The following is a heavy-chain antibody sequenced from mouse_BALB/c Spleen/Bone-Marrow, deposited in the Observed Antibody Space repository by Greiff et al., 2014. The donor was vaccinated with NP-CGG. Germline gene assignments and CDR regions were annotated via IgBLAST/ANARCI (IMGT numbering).Heavy chain of an antibody. J-gene: IGHJ4*01. CDR1: GYTFTSYY. Sequence: LQESGAELVKPGASVKLSCKASGYTFTSYYMYWVKQRPGQGLEWIGEINPNNDGTNFNEEFKSKATLTVDKSSSTAYMQLSSLTSEDSAVYYCARAAYDPYAMDYWGQGTSVTDSS. CDR3: ARAAYDPYAMDY. V-gene: IGHV1S81*02. CDR2: INPNNDGT. D-gene: IGHD2-3*01.